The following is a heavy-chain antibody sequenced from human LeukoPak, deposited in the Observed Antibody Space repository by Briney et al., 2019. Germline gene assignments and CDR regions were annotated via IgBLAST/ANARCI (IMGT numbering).Heavy chain of an antibody. CDR3: AKALTLTSMSIAAAGYFDY. V-gene: IGHV3-30*18. Sequence: PGRSLRLSCAASGFTFSSYGMHWVRQAPGKGLEWVAVLSYDGSNKYYADSVKGRFTISRDNSKNTLYLQMNSLRAEDTAVYYCAKALTLTSMSIAAAGYFDYWGQGTLVTVSS. CDR2: LSYDGSNK. J-gene: IGHJ4*02. CDR1: GFTFSSYG. D-gene: IGHD6-13*01.